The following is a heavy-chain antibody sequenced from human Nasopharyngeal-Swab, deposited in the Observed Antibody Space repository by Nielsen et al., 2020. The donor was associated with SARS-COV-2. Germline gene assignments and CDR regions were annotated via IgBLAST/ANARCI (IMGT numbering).Heavy chain of an antibody. CDR2: IHYDGSKK. CDR3: AKDGGIAVAGDGFDY. CDR1: GFTFSRYG. D-gene: IGHD6-19*01. Sequence: GESLKISCAASGFTFSRYGMHWVRQAPGKGLEWVAFIHYDGSKKSYADSVKGRFTISRDNSKNTLYLQMNSLGAEDTAVYYCAKDGGIAVAGDGFDYWGQGTLVTVSS. V-gene: IGHV3-30*02. J-gene: IGHJ4*02.